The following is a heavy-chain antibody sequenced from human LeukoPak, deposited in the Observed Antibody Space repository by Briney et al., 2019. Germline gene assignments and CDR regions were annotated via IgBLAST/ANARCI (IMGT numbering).Heavy chain of an antibody. CDR2: IYDSGRT. J-gene: IGHJ4*02. CDR3: VRGYGSGSYPFDY. Sequence: SETLSLTCAVSGASISITDYHWGWIRQPPGKGLEWIANIYDSGRTFYNPSLKSRATISVDTSKKQASLRLTSVTAADSAVYYCVRGYGSGSYPFDYWGQGTLVTVSS. V-gene: IGHV4-39*07. D-gene: IGHD3-10*01. CDR1: GASISITDYH.